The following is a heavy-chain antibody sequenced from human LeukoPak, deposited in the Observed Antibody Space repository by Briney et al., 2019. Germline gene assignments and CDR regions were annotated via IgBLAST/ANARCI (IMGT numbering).Heavy chain of an antibody. CDR2: ISYDGSNK. V-gene: IGHV3-30*18. CDR1: GFTFSSYS. D-gene: IGHD6-13*01. CDR3: AKDSSSWDYYYYGMDV. Sequence: GGSLRLSCAASGFTFSSYSMNWVRQAPGKGLEWVAVISYDGSNKYYADSVKGRFTISRDNSKNTLYLQMNSLRAEDTAVYYCAKDSSSWDYYYYGMDVWGQGTTVTVSS. J-gene: IGHJ6*02.